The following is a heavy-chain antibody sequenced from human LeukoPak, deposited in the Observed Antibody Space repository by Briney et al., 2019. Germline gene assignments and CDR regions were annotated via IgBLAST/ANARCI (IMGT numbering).Heavy chain of an antibody. CDR2: MNPNSGNT. CDR1: GYTFTSYD. Sequence: GASVKVSCKASGYTFTSYDINWVRQAPGQGLEWMGWMNPNSGNTGYAQKFQGRVTITRNTSISTAYMELSSLRSEDTAVYYCSVLLTYCSSTSCSPYYMDVWGKGTTVTVSS. J-gene: IGHJ6*03. D-gene: IGHD2-2*01. CDR3: SVLLTYCSSTSCSPYYMDV. V-gene: IGHV1-8*01.